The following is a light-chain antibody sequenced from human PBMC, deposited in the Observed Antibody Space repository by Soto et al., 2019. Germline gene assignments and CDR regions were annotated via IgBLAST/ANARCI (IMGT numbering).Light chain of an antibody. V-gene: IGKV3-11*01. Sequence: EIVLTQSPATLSLSPGTGATLSCRASQIVTSSLAWYQQRPGQAPRLLIYDTFTRATGIPARFSAKGAGTDFTLTISSLEPEDSAVYFCQLRSDWPPTYNCGQGTKLE. J-gene: IGKJ2*01. CDR2: DTF. CDR3: QLRSDWPPTYN. CDR1: QIVTSS.